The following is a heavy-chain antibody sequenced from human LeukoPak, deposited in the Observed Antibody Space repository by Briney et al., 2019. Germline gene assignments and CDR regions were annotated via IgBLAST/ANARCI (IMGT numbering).Heavy chain of an antibody. D-gene: IGHD3-22*01. Sequence: SETLSLTCTVSGXSISSYYWSWIRQPPGKGLEWIGYIYYSGSTNYNPSLKSRVTISVDTSKNQFSLKLSSVTAADTAVYYCASQPGYYDSSGYYSHGYFDYWGQGTLVTVSS. V-gene: IGHV4-59*01. CDR1: GXSISSYY. CDR3: ASQPGYYDSSGYYSHGYFDY. CDR2: IYYSGST. J-gene: IGHJ4*02.